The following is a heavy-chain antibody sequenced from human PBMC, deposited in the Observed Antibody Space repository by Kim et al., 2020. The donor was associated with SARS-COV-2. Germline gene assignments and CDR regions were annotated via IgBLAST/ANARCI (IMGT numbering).Heavy chain of an antibody. J-gene: IGHJ4*02. CDR3: ARGWDGGKWD. CDR2: NT. Sequence: NTGYAQKFQGRVTMTRNTSISTAYMELSSLRSEDTAVYYCARGWDGGKWDWGQGTLVTVSS. V-gene: IGHV1-8*01. D-gene: IGHD2-15*01.